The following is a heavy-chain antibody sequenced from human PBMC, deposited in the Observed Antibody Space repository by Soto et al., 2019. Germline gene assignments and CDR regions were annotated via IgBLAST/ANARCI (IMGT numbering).Heavy chain of an antibody. V-gene: IGHV1-46*01. CDR2: INPSGGST. CDR3: ARDDNYYDSSGYYHGFDP. CDR1: GYTFTSYY. J-gene: IGHJ5*02. Sequence: ASVKVSCKASGYTFTSYYMHWVRQAPGQGLEWMGIINPSGGSTSYAQKFQGRVTMTRDTSTSTVYMELSSLRSEDTAVYYCARDDNYYDSSGYYHGFDPWGQGTLVTVSS. D-gene: IGHD3-22*01.